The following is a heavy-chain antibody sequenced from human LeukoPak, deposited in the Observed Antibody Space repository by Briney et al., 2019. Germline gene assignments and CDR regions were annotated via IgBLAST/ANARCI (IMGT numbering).Heavy chain of an antibody. D-gene: IGHD3-22*01. V-gene: IGHV4-34*01. CDR1: GGSFSGYY. J-gene: IGHJ4*02. CDR3: ARGTYYYDSSGYYYVFPNYFDY. CDR2: INHSGST. Sequence: TETLSLTCAVYGGSFSGYYWSWIRQPPGKGLEWIGEINHSGSTNYNPSLKSRVTISVDTSKNQFSLKLSSVTAADTAVYYCARGTYYYDSSGYYYVFPNYFDYWGQGTLVTVSS.